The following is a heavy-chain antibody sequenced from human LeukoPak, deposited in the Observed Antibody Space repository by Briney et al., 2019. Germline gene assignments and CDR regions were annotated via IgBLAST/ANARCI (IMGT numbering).Heavy chain of an antibody. CDR1: GYPFSYYD. J-gene: IGHJ6*03. Sequence: AAVKVSCKSSGYPFSYYDVNSVRQATGQGLGWMAWMNPGSGDTGNAQKFQGRHTISSNISTNTHSMELRSVRSEDTAVYFCARSLRGYYMVVWGTGTPVTVSS. V-gene: IGHV1-8*01. CDR3: ARSLRGYYMVV. CDR2: MNPGSGDT.